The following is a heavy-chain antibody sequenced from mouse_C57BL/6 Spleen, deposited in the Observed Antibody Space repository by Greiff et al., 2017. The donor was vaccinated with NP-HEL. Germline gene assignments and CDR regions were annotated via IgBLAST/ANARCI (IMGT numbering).Heavy chain of an antibody. CDR2: SRNKANDYTT. CDR1: GFTFSDFY. J-gene: IGHJ1*03. CDR3: ARDATYYYGSSYWYFDV. D-gene: IGHD1-1*01. V-gene: IGHV7-1*01. Sequence: EVNVVESGGGLVQSGRSLRLSCATSGFTFSDFYMEWVRQAPGKGLEWIAASRNKANDYTTEYSASVKGRFIVSRDTSQSILYLQMNALIAEDTAIYYCARDATYYYGSSYWYFDVWGTGTTVTVSS.